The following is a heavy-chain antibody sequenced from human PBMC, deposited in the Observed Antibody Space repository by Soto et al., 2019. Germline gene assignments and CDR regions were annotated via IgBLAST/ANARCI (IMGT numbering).Heavy chain of an antibody. CDR2: IYYDGTT. CDR3: ARQGRNTKIVLVKHYAADF. Sequence: NPSETLSLTCTVSSGSISSTSYYWASIRQPPGKGLEWIGAIYYDGTTYYTESLKSRVSISVDTSKNQFSLKLNSVTAADTAVYFCARQGRNTKIVLVKHYAADFWGQGTAVTVYS. V-gene: IGHV4-39*01. J-gene: IGHJ6*02. CDR1: SGSISSTSYY. D-gene: IGHD3-22*01.